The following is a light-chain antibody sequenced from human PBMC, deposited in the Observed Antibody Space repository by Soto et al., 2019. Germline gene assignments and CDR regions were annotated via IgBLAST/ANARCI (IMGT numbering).Light chain of an antibody. CDR1: QSVSSNY. Sequence: ETVLTQSPGTLALSPGERVTLSCRASQSVSSNYLVWYQQKPGQAPRLLISGVSTRATGIPDRFGGSGSGTDFTLTISRLEPEDVAVYYCQQYAPSPAITFGQGTRLEIK. J-gene: IGKJ5*01. V-gene: IGKV3-20*01. CDR2: GVS. CDR3: QQYAPSPAIT.